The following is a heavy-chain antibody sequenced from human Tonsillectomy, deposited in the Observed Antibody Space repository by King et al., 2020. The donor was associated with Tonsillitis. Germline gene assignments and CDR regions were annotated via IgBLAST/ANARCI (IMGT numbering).Heavy chain of an antibody. D-gene: IGHD3-10*01. Sequence: VQLVESGGGLVQPGGSLRLSCAASGFTFSSYWMSWVRQAPGKGLEWGANIKQDGSENYYVDSVKGRFTISRDNAKNYLYLQMNSLRAEDTAVYFCARDPYYYGSGSYYAPLGYWGQGTLVTVSS. CDR2: IKQDGSEN. V-gene: IGHV3-7*01. CDR1: GFTFSSYW. CDR3: ARDPYYYGSGSYYAPLGY. J-gene: IGHJ4*02.